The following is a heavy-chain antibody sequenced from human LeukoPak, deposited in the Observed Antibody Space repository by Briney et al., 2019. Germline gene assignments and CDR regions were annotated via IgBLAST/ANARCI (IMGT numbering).Heavy chain of an antibody. J-gene: IGHJ4*02. CDR2: IKSKTDGGTT. Sequence: GGSLRLSCAASGFTFSNAWMSWVRQAPGKGLEWVGRIKSKTDGGTTDYAAPVKGRFTISRDDSKNTLYLQMNSLKTEDTAVYYCTTHDYGSGSYYSYWGQGTLVTVSS. D-gene: IGHD3-10*01. V-gene: IGHV3-15*01. CDR3: TTHDYGSGSYYSY. CDR1: GFTFSNAW.